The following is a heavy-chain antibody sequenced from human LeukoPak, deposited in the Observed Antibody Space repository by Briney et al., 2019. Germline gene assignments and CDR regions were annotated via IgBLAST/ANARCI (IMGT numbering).Heavy chain of an antibody. CDR2: IYYSGTT. CDR1: GGSISSGGYY. V-gene: IGHV4-31*03. J-gene: IGHJ3*02. Sequence: PSQTLSLTCTVSGGSISSGGYYWSWIRQHPGKGLEWIGYIYYSGTTYYNPSLKSRVSISVDTSKNQFSLKLSSVTAADTAVYYCATIAARNDAFDIWGQGTMATVSS. D-gene: IGHD6-6*01. CDR3: ATIAARNDAFDI.